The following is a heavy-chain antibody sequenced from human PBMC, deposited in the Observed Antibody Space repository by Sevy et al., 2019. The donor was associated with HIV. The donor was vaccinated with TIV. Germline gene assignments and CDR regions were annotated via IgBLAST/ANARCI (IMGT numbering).Heavy chain of an antibody. CDR3: AKRDYGDYVDYFDP. CDR1: GGSVSSDISY. D-gene: IGHD4-17*01. CDR2: ISYSGTT. V-gene: IGHV4-61*01. J-gene: IGHJ5*02. Sequence: SETLSLTCTVSGGSVSSDISYWNWIRQPPGKGLECIGSISYSGTTSYNPSLKSRVTISLDTSKNQFSLKVNSVTAAETAIYYCAKRDYGDYVDYFDPWGQGTLVTVSS.